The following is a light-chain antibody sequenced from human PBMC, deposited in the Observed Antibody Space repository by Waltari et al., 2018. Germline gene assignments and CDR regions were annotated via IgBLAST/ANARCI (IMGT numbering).Light chain of an antibody. CDR3: QHYNNYPWT. V-gene: IGKV1-5*03. Sequence: DIQMTQSPSTLSASVGDRVTITCRASQSISNWLAWYQQKPGKAPKLLLSKASSLESGVPSRFSGSGSGTEFTLTINSLQPDDFATYYCQHYNNYPWTFGQGTKVEIK. J-gene: IGKJ1*01. CDR2: KAS. CDR1: QSISNW.